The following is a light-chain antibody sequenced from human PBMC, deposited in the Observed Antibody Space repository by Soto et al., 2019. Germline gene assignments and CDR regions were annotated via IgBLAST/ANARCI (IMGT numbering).Light chain of an antibody. J-gene: IGLJ1*01. CDR1: SSNVGGYNY. Sequence: QSVLTQPASVSGSPGQSIPISCTGTSSNVGGYNYVSWYQQHPGKAPKLMIYEVNNRPSGVSNRFSGSKSGNTASLTISGLQPEDEADYYCSSYTSSSTLYVFGTGTKLTVL. CDR2: EVN. V-gene: IGLV2-14*01. CDR3: SSYTSSSTLYV.